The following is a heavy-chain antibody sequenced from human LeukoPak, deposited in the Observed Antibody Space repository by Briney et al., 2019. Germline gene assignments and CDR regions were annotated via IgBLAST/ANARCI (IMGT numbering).Heavy chain of an antibody. CDR3: AREAGIAAAIVWFDP. CDR1: GVSFSGYY. D-gene: IGHD6-13*01. V-gene: IGHV4-34*01. Sequence: NPSETLSLTCAVYGVSFSGYYWNWIRQPPGKGLEWIGEIDHSGSTNYNPSLKSRVTISVDTSKNHFSLKLSSVTAADTAVYYCAREAGIAAAIVWFDPWGQGTLVTVSS. CDR2: IDHSGST. J-gene: IGHJ5*02.